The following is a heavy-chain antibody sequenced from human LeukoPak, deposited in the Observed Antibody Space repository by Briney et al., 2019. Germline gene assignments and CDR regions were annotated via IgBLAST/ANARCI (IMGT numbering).Heavy chain of an antibody. J-gene: IGHJ4*02. CDR3: AKDPGLRGYYGAFDY. Sequence: GGSLRLSCAASGFTFSSYAMSWVRQAPGKGLEWVSAISGSGGSTYYADSVKGRFTISRDNSKNMLYLRMNSLRAEDTAVYYCAKDPGLRGYYGAFDYWGQGTLVTVSS. CDR1: GFTFSSYA. CDR2: ISGSGGST. V-gene: IGHV3-23*01. D-gene: IGHD3-3*01.